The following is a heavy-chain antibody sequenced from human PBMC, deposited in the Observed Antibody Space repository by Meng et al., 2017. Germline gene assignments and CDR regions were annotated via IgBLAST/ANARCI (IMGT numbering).Heavy chain of an antibody. CDR2: IRSKANSYAT. CDR3: MTTVTPDFDY. Sequence: GESLKISCAASGFTFSGSAMHWVRQASGKGLEWVGRIRSKANSYATAYAASVKGRFTIPRDDSKTTAYLQMNSLNTEDTAVYYCMTTVTPDFDYWGQGTLVTVSS. CDR1: GFTFSGSA. D-gene: IGHD4-17*01. V-gene: IGHV3-73*01. J-gene: IGHJ4*02.